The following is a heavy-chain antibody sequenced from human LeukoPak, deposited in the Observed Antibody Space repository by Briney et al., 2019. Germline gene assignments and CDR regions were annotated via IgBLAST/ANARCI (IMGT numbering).Heavy chain of an antibody. D-gene: IGHD2-15*01. CDR2: INPNSGGT. Sequence: ASVKVSCKASGYTFTGYYMHWVRQAPGQGLEWMGWINPNSGGTNYAQKFQGWVTMTRDTSISTAYMELSRLRSDDTAVYYCARAGRYCSGGSCYPPYYYYYGMDVWGQGTTVTVSS. CDR1: GYTFTGYY. CDR3: ARAGRYCSGGSCYPPYYYYYGMDV. J-gene: IGHJ6*02. V-gene: IGHV1-2*04.